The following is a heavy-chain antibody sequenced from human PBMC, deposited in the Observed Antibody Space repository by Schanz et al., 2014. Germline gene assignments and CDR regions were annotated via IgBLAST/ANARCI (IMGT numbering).Heavy chain of an antibody. CDR2: ISGGGGTT. V-gene: IGHV3-23*04. D-gene: IGHD3-10*01. Sequence: EVQLVESGGGLVQPGGSLRLSCAASGFGFSSHSFNWVRQAPGKGLEWVSAISGGGGTTYYTDSVKGRFTISRDNSKNTLYLQMNSLRAEDTAVYYCAKGRFGELSAFDIWGQGTMVTVSS. CDR1: GFGFSSHS. CDR3: AKGRFGELSAFDI. J-gene: IGHJ3*02.